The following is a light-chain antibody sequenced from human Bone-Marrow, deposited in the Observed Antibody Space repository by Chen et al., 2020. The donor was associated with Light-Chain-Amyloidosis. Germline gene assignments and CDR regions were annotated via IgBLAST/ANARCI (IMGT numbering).Light chain of an antibody. Sequence: SYALTQPPSVSASAGQTARSTGSGDDLPTKYAYWYQQKPGQAPVLVIHRDTERPSGISERFSGSSSGTTATLTISGVQAEDEADYHCQSADSSGTYEVIFGGGTKLTVL. CDR1: DLPTKY. J-gene: IGLJ2*01. V-gene: IGLV3-25*03. CDR3: QSADSSGTYEVI. CDR2: RDT.